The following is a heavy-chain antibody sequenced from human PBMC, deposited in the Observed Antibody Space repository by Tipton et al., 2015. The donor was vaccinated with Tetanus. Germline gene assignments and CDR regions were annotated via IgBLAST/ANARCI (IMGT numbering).Heavy chain of an antibody. J-gene: IGHJ5*02. CDR3: ARALKQGANWFDP. V-gene: IGHV4-31*03. Sequence: GLVKPSETLSLTCIVSGGSMSGSGHYGAWVRQYPGKGLEWIGYIYYSGDTYINPSLKSRVTMSVDTSKNQFSLNVTSVTAADTAVYYCARALKQGANWFDPWGQGTLVTVSS. D-gene: IGHD3-16*01. CDR2: IYYSGDT. CDR1: GGSMSGSGHY.